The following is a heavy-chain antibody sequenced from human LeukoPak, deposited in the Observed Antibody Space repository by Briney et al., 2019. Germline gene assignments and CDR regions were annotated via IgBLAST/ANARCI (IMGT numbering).Heavy chain of an antibody. D-gene: IGHD6-6*01. CDR2: IKQDGSEK. V-gene: IGHV3-7*01. CDR1: GFTFSSYW. J-gene: IGHJ5*02. Sequence: GGSLRLSCAASGFTFSSYWMSWVRQAPGKGLEWVANIKQDGSEKYYVDSVKGRFTISRDNAKNSLYLQMNSLRAEDTAVYYCARGRQLVRGVWFDPWGQGTLVTVSS. CDR3: ARGRQLVRGVWFDP.